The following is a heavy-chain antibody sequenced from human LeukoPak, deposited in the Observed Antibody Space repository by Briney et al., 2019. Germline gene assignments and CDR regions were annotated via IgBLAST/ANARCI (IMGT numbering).Heavy chain of an antibody. V-gene: IGHV1-69*13. D-gene: IGHD5-24*01. CDR3: ARLIDGEGY. CDR1: GYTFTSYG. Sequence: ASVKVSCKASGYTFTSYGISWVRQAPGQGLEWMGGIIPIFGTANYAQKFQGRVTITADESTSTAYMELSSLRSEDTAVYYCARLIDGEGYWGQGTLVTVSS. CDR2: IIPIFGTA. J-gene: IGHJ4*02.